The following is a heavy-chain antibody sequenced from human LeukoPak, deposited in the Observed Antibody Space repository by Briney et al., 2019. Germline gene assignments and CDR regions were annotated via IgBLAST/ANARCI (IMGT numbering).Heavy chain of an antibody. D-gene: IGHD3-10*01. J-gene: IGHJ1*01. V-gene: IGHV4-39*01. CDR3: ARQTGSGLFLLP. CDR1: GVSISGSNSY. CDR2: IYYSGNT. Sequence: SETLSLTCTVSGVSISGSNSYWGWIRQPPGKGLEWIGSIYYSGNTYYNASLKSQVSISIDTSKNQFSLRLTSVTAADTAVYYCARQTGSGLFLLPGGRDPLDRVSS.